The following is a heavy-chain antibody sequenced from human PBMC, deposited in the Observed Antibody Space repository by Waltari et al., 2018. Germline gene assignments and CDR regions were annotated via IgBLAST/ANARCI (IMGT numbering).Heavy chain of an antibody. Sequence: QITLKESGPTLVKPTQTLTLTCTFSGFSLSGGGLGVSWIRQPPGKALEWLALIYWNDDNRYSPSLKGRLTITKDTSRNQVVLTMTNLDPVDSGTYFCAHRHDSRSCYRYWGQGALVTVSS. CDR2: IYWNDDN. CDR1: GFSLSGGGLG. CDR3: AHRHDSRSCYRY. V-gene: IGHV2-5*01. D-gene: IGHD1-26*01. J-gene: IGHJ4*02.